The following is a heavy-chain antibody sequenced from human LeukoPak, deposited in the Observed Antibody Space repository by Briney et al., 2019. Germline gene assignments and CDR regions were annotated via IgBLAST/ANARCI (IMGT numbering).Heavy chain of an antibody. CDR2: DSPNSGGA. J-gene: IGHJ4*02. CDR1: VYTFTAYN. Sequence: GASVKVSRKASVYTFTAYNIHWVRQAPGQGLEWMGRDSPNSGGANYAEKFQGRVTMTRDTSITTAYLELSSLRSDDTAVYYCVKEGQDGYWGQGTLVTVSS. V-gene: IGHV1-2*02. CDR3: VKEGQDGY. D-gene: IGHD2-15*01.